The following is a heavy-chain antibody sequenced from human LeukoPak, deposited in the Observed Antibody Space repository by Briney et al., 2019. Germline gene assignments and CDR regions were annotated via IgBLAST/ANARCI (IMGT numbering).Heavy chain of an antibody. V-gene: IGHV3-30*02. CDR3: AKEWRIAARPDAFDI. CDR1: GFTFSSYG. CDR2: IRYDGSNK. Sequence: PGRSLRLSCAASGFTFSSYGMHWVRQAPGKGLEWVAFIRYDGSNKYYADSVKGRFTISRDNSKNTLYLQMNSLRAEDTAVYYCAKEWRIAARPDAFDIWGQGTMVTVSS. D-gene: IGHD6-6*01. J-gene: IGHJ3*02.